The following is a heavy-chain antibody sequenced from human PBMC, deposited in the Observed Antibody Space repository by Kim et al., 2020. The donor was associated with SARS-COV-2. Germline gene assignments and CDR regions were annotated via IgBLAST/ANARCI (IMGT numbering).Heavy chain of an antibody. D-gene: IGHD6-13*01. Sequence: SETLSLTCTVSGGSISSYYWSWIRQPPGKGLEWIGYIYYSGSTNYNTSLKSRVTISVDTSKNQFSLKLSSVTAADTAVYYCASYSSRTNYYYYGMDVWGQGTTVTVSS. CDR3: ASYSSRTNYYYYGMDV. CDR1: GGSISSYY. J-gene: IGHJ6*02. V-gene: IGHV4-59*13. CDR2: IYYSGST.